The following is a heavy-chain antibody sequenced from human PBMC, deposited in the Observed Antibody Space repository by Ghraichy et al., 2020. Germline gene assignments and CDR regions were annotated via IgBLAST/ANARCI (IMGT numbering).Heavy chain of an antibody. V-gene: IGHV3-53*01. CDR2: IYSGGST. Sequence: GGSLRLSCAASGFTVSSNYMSWVRQAPGKGLEWVSVIYSGGSTYYADSVKGRFTISRDNSKNTLYLQMNSLRAEDTAVYYCARDLNDSSGYAFDIWGQGTMVTVSS. J-gene: IGHJ3*02. CDR3: ARDLNDSSGYAFDI. D-gene: IGHD3-22*01. CDR1: GFTVSSNY.